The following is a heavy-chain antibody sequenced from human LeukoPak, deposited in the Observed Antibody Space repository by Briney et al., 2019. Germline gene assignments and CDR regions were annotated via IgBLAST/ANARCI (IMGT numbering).Heavy chain of an antibody. J-gene: IGHJ3*02. CDR3: ASRVRDYVWGSYRPRGAFDI. V-gene: IGHV4-34*01. CDR1: GGSFSGYY. D-gene: IGHD3-16*02. CDR2: INHSGST. Sequence: SETLSLTCAVYGGSFSGYYWSWIRRPPGKGLEWIGEINHSGSTNYNPSLKSRVTISVDTSKDQFSLKLSSVAAADTAVYYCASRVRDYVWGSYRPRGAFDIWGQGTMVTVSS.